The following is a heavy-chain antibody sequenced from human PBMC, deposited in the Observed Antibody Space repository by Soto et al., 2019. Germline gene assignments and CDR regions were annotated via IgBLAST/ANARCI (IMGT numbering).Heavy chain of an antibody. J-gene: IGHJ3*02. V-gene: IGHV3-21*01. D-gene: IGHD4-17*01. CDR1: GFTFSSYS. Sequence: PGGSLRLSCAASGFTFSSYSMNWVRQTPGKGLEWVSSISSSSSYIYYADSVKGRFTISRDNAKNSLYLQMNSLRAEDTAVYYCARLNGDYDACDIWGQGTMVTVSS. CDR3: ARLNGDYDACDI. CDR2: ISSSSSYI.